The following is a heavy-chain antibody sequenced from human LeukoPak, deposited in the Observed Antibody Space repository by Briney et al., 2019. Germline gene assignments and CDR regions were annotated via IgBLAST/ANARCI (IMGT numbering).Heavy chain of an antibody. J-gene: IGHJ4*02. Sequence: GRSLRLSCTASGFTFSGHWIHWVRQAPGMGLVWVSRINERGTDSMYAESVKGRFTISRDNAKNTVYLQMNSLRAEDTAVYYCVRDETLWTLDWWGQGTLVSVSS. V-gene: IGHV3-74*03. CDR2: INERGTDS. CDR1: GFTFSGHW. D-gene: IGHD1-1*01. CDR3: VRDETLWTLDW.